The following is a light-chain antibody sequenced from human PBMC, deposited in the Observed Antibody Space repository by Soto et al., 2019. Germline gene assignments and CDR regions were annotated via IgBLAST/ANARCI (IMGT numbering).Light chain of an antibody. J-gene: IGKJ5*01. Sequence: EVVLTPSPATLSVSPVDRATLSCRASQNIKTILAWYQQKPGQAPRLLIYGASTRATGIPARFTGSGAGTEFTLTISSLQSEDFAVYYCQQYNNWPITFGPGTRLEIK. CDR1: QNIKTI. CDR3: QQYNNWPIT. CDR2: GAS. V-gene: IGKV3-15*01.